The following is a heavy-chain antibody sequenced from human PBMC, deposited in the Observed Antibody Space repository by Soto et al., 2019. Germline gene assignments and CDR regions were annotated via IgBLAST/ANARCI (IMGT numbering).Heavy chain of an antibody. V-gene: IGHV3-23*01. CDR3: AKDRRTSGWPPRFDP. CDR1: GFTFSISA. J-gene: IGHJ5*02. D-gene: IGHD6-19*01. CDR2: ISASGSGT. Sequence: EGQLLESGGGLVQPGGSLRLSCAASGFTFSISAMSWVRQAPGKGLEWVSTISASGSGTYHADSVKGRFSISRDNSRNTLYLHMNSLRAEDTAMYYCAKDRRTSGWPPRFDPWGPGTLVTVSS.